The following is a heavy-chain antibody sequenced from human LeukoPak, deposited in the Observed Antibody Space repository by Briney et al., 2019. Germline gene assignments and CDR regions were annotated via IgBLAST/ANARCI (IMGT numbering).Heavy chain of an antibody. V-gene: IGHV1-2*02. J-gene: IGHJ4*02. Sequence: ASVKVSCKASGYTFTGYYMHWVRQAPGQGLEWMGWINPNSGGTNYAQKFQGRVTMTRGTSISTAYMELSRLRSDDTAVYYCARSFAPRGWYYDSRQGGNYLDYWGQGTLVTVSS. CDR3: ARSFAPRGWYYDSRQGGNYLDY. CDR1: GYTFTGYY. D-gene: IGHD3-22*01. CDR2: INPNSGGT.